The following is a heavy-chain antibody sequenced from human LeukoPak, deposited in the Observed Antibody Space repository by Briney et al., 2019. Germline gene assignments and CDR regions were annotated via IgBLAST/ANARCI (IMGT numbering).Heavy chain of an antibody. V-gene: IGHV1-69*02. CDR1: GGTFSSYT. J-gene: IGHJ4*02. Sequence: SVKVSCKATGGTFSSYTISWVRQAPGQGLEWMGRIIPILGIANYAQKFQGRVTITADKSTSTAYMELSSLRSEDTAVYYCARDYGSGSYFNYWGQGTLVTVSS. CDR2: IIPILGIA. D-gene: IGHD3-10*01. CDR3: ARDYGSGSYFNY.